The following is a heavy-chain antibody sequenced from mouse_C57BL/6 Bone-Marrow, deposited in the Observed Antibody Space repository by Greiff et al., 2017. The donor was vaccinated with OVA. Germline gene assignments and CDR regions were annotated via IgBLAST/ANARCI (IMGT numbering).Heavy chain of an antibody. J-gene: IGHJ4*01. V-gene: IGHV5-6*01. CDR1: GFTFSSYG. CDR3: ARHGYSMDY. Sequence: EVQRVESGGDLVKPGGSLKLSCAASGFTFSSYGMSWVRQTPDKRLEWVATISSGGSYTYYPDSVKGRVTISRDNAKNTLYLQMSSLKSEDTAMYYCARHGYSMDYWGQGTSVTVSS. CDR2: ISSGGSYT.